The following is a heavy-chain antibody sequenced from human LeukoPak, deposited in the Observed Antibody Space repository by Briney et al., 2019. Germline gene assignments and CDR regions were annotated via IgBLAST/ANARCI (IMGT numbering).Heavy chain of an antibody. J-gene: IGHJ1*01. D-gene: IGHD3-22*01. Sequence: GWSLRLSCAASGFTFSDYYMSWIRQAPGKGLEWVSYISSSGSTIYYADSVKGRFTISRDNAKNSLYLQMNSLRAEDTAVYYCARDPPYYYDSRYFQHWGQGTLVTVSS. CDR1: GFTFSDYY. CDR3: ARDPPYYYDSRYFQH. CDR2: ISSSGSTI. V-gene: IGHV3-11*01.